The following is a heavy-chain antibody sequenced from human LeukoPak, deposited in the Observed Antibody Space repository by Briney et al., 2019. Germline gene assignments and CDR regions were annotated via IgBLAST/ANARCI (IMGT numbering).Heavy chain of an antibody. D-gene: IGHD3-10*01. CDR3: ARCVWSGDVWARNPKSTRYFDD. Sequence: QSSETLSLTCAVYGGSFSAYYWTWIRQPPGKGLEWIGEINRSGSTNYNPSLKSRVSISVDTSKNQVSLRLTSVTAADTAMYYCARCVWSGDVWARNPKSTRYFDDRGKGTLVIISS. CDR1: GGSFSAYY. V-gene: IGHV4-34*01. CDR2: INRSGST. J-gene: IGHJ4*02.